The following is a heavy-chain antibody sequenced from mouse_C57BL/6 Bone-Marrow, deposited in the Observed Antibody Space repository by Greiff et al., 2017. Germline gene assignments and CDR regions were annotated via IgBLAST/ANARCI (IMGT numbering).Heavy chain of an antibody. D-gene: IGHD2-4*01. J-gene: IGHJ2*01. CDR1: GYAFTNYL. Sequence: VKLMESGAELVRPGTSVKVSCKASGYAFTNYLIEWVKQRPGQGLEWIGVINPGSGGTNYNEKFKGKATLTADKSSSTAYMQLSSLTSEDSAVYFCARRGRLPGDYWGQGTTLTVSS. V-gene: IGHV1-54*01. CDR2: INPGSGGT. CDR3: ARRGRLPGDY.